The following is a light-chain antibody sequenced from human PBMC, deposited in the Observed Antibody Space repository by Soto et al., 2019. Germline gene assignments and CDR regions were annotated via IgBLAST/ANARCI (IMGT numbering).Light chain of an antibody. V-gene: IGLV2-14*01. CDR3: SSYTTTSTVV. J-gene: IGLJ2*01. CDR1: SSDVGGYNY. CDR2: DVS. Sequence: QSALTQPASVSGSPGQSITISCTGTSSDVGGYNYVSWYQQHPGKAPKLMIYDVSNRPSGVSNRFSGSKSGNTASLTISGLQAEDEADYYSSSYTTTSTVVFGGGPKLPVL.